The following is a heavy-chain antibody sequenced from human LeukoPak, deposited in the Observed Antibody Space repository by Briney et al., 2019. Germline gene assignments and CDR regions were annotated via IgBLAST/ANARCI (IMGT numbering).Heavy chain of an antibody. CDR3: ARESDSSSWYNPRYFDY. CDR2: IWYDGSNK. J-gene: IGHJ4*02. Sequence: GRSLRLSCAASGFTFSSYGMHWVRQAPGKGLEWVAVIWYDGSNKYYADSVKGRFTISRDNSKNTLYLQMNSLRAEDTAVYYCARESDSSSWYNPRYFDYWGQGTLVTVSS. D-gene: IGHD6-13*01. V-gene: IGHV3-33*01. CDR1: GFTFSSYG.